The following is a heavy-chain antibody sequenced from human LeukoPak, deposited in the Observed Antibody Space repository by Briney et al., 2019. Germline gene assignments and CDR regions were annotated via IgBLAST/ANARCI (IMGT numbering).Heavy chain of an antibody. D-gene: IGHD5-12*01. Sequence: SQTLSLTCTVSGGFISSGSYYWSWIRQPAGKGLEWIGRIYTSGSTNYNPSLKSRVTISVDTSKNQFSLKLSSVTAADTAVYYCARSGGWLRYYYYGMDVWGQGTTVTVSS. CDR1: GGFISSGSYY. CDR3: ARSGGWLRYYYYGMDV. V-gene: IGHV4-61*02. CDR2: IYTSGST. J-gene: IGHJ6*02.